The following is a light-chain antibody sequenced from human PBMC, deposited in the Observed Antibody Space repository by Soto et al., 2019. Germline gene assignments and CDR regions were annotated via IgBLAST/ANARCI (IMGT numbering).Light chain of an antibody. J-gene: IGKJ2*01. CDR1: ESISST. CDR3: QQRGNWPPMYA. Sequence: EVVLTQSPATLSLSPGERATLSCRASESISSTLAWYQQKPGQAPRLLIYDISKRASGVPARFSGSGSGTDFTLTISSLEAEDFAVYYRQQRGNWPPMYAFGQGTKLDI. CDR2: DIS. V-gene: IGKV3-11*01.